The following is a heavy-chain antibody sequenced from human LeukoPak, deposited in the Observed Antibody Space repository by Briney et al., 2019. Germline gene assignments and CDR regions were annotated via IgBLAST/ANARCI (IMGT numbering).Heavy chain of an antibody. J-gene: IGHJ4*02. CDR2: IKQDGSKK. CDR1: GGFTFSNVW. CDR3: TRVGYIDEGIDY. V-gene: IGHV3-7*04. Sequence: SGGSLRLSCTASGGFTFSNVWMTWVRQAPGKGLEWVANIKQDGSKKSYVDSVKGRFTISRDNAKNSLYLQMNSLRAEDTAIYYCTRVGYIDEGIDYWGQGTLVTVSS. D-gene: IGHD5-24*01.